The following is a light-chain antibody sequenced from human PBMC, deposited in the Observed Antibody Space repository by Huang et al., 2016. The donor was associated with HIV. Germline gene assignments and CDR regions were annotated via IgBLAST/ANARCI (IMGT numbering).Light chain of an antibody. CDR3: QQTYTSPFT. CDR2: AAS. V-gene: IGKV1-39*01. CDR1: ESITSY. J-gene: IGKJ3*01. Sequence: DIQMTQSPSPRSASVGDRVTITCRASESITSYLNWYQQKPGKAPRLLIHAASSLHTGGTSRFRGGGSETEFTLTINRLQPEDFATYYCQQTYTSPFTFGPGTKVDLK.